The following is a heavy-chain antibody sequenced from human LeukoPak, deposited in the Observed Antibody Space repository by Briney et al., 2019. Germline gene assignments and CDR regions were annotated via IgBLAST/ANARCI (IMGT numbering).Heavy chain of an antibody. D-gene: IGHD3-10*01. V-gene: IGHV4-59*01. CDR2: IYSSGST. J-gene: IGHJ4*02. Sequence: PSGTLSLTCTVSSDSFNSYFWAWLRQPPGKGLEWIGYIYSSGSTNYNPSLKSRLTISVDASKNQFSLKLTSVTAADTAVYYCARAYYYGSGSYGLDYWGQGTLVTVSS. CDR1: SDSFNSYF. CDR3: ARAYYYGSGSYGLDY.